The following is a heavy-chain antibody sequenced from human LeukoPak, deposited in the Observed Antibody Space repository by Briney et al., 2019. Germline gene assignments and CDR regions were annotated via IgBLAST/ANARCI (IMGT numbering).Heavy chain of an antibody. D-gene: IGHD2-2*01. CDR3: ARDSIGVPAAT. V-gene: IGHV1-2*02. CDR1: GYTFTGYY. J-gene: IGHJ4*02. CDR2: INPNSGGT. Sequence: ASVKVSCTASGYTFTGYYMHWVRQAPGQGLEWMGWINPNSGGTNYAQKFQGRVTMTRDTSISTAYMELSRLRADDTAVYYCARDSIGVPAATWGQGTLVTVSS.